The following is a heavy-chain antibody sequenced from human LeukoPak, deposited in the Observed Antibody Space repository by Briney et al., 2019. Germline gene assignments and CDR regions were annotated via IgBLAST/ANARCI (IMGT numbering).Heavy chain of an antibody. Sequence: PGGSLRLSCAASGFTVSGNYMSWVRQAPGKGLECVAVIYSGGDTYYADSAKGRFTISRDKSKNTLYLQMNSLRAEDTAVYYCARGPPFDYWGQGTLVSVSS. CDR1: GFTVSGNY. CDR3: ARGPPFDY. J-gene: IGHJ4*02. CDR2: IYSGGDT. V-gene: IGHV3-53*01.